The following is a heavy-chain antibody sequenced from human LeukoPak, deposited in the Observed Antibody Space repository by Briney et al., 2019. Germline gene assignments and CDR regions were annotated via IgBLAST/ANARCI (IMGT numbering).Heavy chain of an antibody. D-gene: IGHD6-19*01. CDR2: ISGSGGST. V-gene: IGHV3-23*01. CDR3: AKDYSSGWYLRDY. CDR1: GFTFSSYA. Sequence: GGSLRLSCAASGFTFSSYAMSWVRQAPGKGLEWVSVISGSGGSTYYADSVKGRFTISRDNSKNTLYLQMYSLRAEDTAVYYCAKDYSSGWYLRDYWGQGTLVTVSS. J-gene: IGHJ4*02.